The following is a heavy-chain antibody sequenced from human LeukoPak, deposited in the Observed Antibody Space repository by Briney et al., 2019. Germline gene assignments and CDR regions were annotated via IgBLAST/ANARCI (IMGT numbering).Heavy chain of an antibody. CDR3: AREGDGSPFDY. V-gene: IGHV4-34*01. J-gene: IGHJ4*02. D-gene: IGHD3-10*01. Sequence: PSETLSLTCAVYGGSFSGYYWSWIRQPPGKGLEWIGEINHSGSTNYNPSLKSRVTISVDTSKNQFSLKLSSVTAADTAVYYCAREGDGSPFDYWGQGTLVTVSP. CDR1: GGSFSGYY. CDR2: INHSGST.